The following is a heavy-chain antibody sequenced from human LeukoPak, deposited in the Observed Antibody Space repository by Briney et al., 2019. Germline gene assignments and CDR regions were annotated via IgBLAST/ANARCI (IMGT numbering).Heavy chain of an antibody. V-gene: IGHV3-15*01. J-gene: IGHJ4*02. D-gene: IGHD3-10*01. CDR3: TTYTYYYGSGSYQPD. CDR2: IKSKTDGCTT. Sequence: GGSLRLSCAASGFTFSNAWMSWVRQAPGKGLEWVGRIKSKTDGCTTDYAAPVKGRFTISRDDSKNTLYLQMYSLKTEDTAVYYCTTYTYYYGSGSYQPDWGQGTLVTVSS. CDR1: GFTFSNAW.